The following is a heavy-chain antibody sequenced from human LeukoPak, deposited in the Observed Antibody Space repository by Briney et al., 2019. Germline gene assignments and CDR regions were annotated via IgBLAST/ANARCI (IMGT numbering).Heavy chain of an antibody. Sequence: GGSLRLSCAASGFTFSSYGMSWVRQAPGKGLEWVSAISGSGGSTYYADSVKGRFTISRDNSKNTLYLQMNSLRAEDTAVYYCAKRAAAGTFYYYYYMDVWGKGTTVTVSS. J-gene: IGHJ6*03. CDR2: ISGSGGST. V-gene: IGHV3-23*01. CDR1: GFTFSSYG. CDR3: AKRAAAGTFYYYYYMDV. D-gene: IGHD6-13*01.